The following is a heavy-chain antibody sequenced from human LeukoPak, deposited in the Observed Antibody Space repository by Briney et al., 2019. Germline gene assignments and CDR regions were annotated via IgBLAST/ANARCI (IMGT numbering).Heavy chain of an antibody. CDR2: MYNSGST. CDR3: ARGGYYGWGNDFRFDP. D-gene: IGHD3-10*01. J-gene: IGHJ5*02. Sequence: SETLSLTCTVSGGSISIYYWSWIRQPPGKGLQWIGYMYNSGSTNYNPSLKSRVTISVDTTKNQFSLKLSSVTAADTAVYYCARGGYYGWGNDFRFDPWGQGTLVTVSS. CDR1: GGSISIYY. V-gene: IGHV4-59*01.